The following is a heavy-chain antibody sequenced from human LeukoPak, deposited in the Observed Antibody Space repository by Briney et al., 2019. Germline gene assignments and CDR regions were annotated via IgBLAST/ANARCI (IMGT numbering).Heavy chain of an antibody. CDR3: ATQTRAKADYYYYYYMDV. J-gene: IGHJ6*03. V-gene: IGHV1-18*01. Sequence: ASVKVSCKASGYTFTSYGISWVRQAPGQGLEWMGWISAYNGNTNYAQKLQGRVTMTTDTSTSTAYMELRSLRSEDTAVYYCATQTRAKADYYYYYYMDVWGKGTTVTVSS. CDR2: ISAYNGNT. D-gene: IGHD6-13*01. CDR1: GYTFTSYG.